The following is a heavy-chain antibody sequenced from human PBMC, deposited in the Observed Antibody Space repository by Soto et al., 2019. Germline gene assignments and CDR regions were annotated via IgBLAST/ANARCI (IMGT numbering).Heavy chain of an antibody. Sequence: GASVKVSCKASGTTFSNFAIGWVRQAPGQGLEWMGGIILPFGTPNYGQKFQGRVTISADESMTTANNQFSLQLNSVTPDDTAVYYCVRLIGNSWLDSWGQGTLVTVSS. J-gene: IGHJ5*01. D-gene: IGHD2-8*01. CDR1: GTTFSNFA. CDR3: VRLIGNSWLDS. V-gene: IGHV1-69*13. CDR2: IILPFGTP.